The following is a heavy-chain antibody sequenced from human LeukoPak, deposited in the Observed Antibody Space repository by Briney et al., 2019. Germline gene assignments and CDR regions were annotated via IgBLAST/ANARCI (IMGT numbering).Heavy chain of an antibody. CDR1: GLTFSSYS. D-gene: IGHD1-1*01. CDR2: IRYDGSNT. V-gene: IGHV3-30*02. CDR3: AKPEGTDY. J-gene: IGHJ4*02. Sequence: GGSLRLSCAASGLTFSSYSMHWVRRAPGKGLEWVALIRYDGSNTYYADSVKGRFTISRDNSKNTLYLQMNSLRTEDTAVYYCAKPEGTDYWGQGTLVTVSS.